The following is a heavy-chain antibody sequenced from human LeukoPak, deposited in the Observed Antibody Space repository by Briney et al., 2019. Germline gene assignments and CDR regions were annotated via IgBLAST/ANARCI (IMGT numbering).Heavy chain of an antibody. CDR2: INPSGGST. V-gene: IGHV1-46*01. J-gene: IGHJ6*03. D-gene: IGHD1-26*01. CDR1: GYTFTSYY. CDR3: ARGGRELLYYYYYMDV. Sequence: GASVKVSCKASGYTFTSYYMHWVRQAPGQGLEWMGIINPSGGSTTYAQKFQGRVTMTRDMSTRTVYMELSSLRSEDTAVYYCARGGRELLYYYYYMDVWGKGTTVTVSS.